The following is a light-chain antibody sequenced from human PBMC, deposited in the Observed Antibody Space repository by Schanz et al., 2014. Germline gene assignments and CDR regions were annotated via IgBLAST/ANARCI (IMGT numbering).Light chain of an antibody. CDR1: SSDIGGTYNY. J-gene: IGLJ2*01. V-gene: IGLV2-8*01. Sequence: QSALTQPPSASGSPGQSVTISCTGTSSDIGGTYNYVSWYQQYPGKAPKLMIFGVSQWPSGVPDRFSGSKSGNTASLTVSGLQAEDEADYYCSSYVGINNLIFGGGTKLTVL. CDR3: SSYVGINNLI. CDR2: GVS.